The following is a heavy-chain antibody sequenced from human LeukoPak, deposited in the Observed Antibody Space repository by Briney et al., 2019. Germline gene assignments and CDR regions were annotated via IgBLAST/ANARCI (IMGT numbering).Heavy chain of an antibody. CDR2: IYYSGST. CDR1: GYSITSGYY. CDR3: ARPSSGYSSNFAFDI. D-gene: IGHD2-2*01. V-gene: IGHV4-38-2*02. Sequence: PSETLSLTCTVSGYSITSGYYWGWIRQPPGKGLEWIGSIYYSGSTYYNPSLKSRVTISVDTSKNQFSLKLSSVTAADTAVYYCARPSSGYSSNFAFDIWGQGTMVTVSS. J-gene: IGHJ3*02.